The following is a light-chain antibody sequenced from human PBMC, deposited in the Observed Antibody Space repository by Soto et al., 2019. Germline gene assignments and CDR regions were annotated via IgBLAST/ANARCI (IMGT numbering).Light chain of an antibody. CDR1: SSDVGGYNF. V-gene: IGLV2-8*01. J-gene: IGLJ2*01. CDR3: TSSAGSNIPVL. CDR2: DVT. Sequence: QSVLTQPPSASGSPGQSVTISCTGTSSDVGGYNFVSWYQQHPGKAPKLMIYDVTERPSGVPDRFSGSKSGTTASLTVSGLQGEDEAEYCCTSSAGSNIPVLFGGGTKLIVL.